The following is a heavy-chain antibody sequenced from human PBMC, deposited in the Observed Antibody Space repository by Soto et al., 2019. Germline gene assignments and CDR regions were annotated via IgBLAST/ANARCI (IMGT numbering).Heavy chain of an antibody. CDR1: GYTFTTYG. V-gene: IGHV1-18*04. CDR3: ARVVKAGDYGDYGRYYFDY. Sequence: QVQLVQSGAEVKKPGASVKVSCKASGYTFTTYGITWVRQAPGQVLEWMGWIRAYSGNTNYAQKLQGRLTVTTDTSTNTAYMDLRSLRSDDTAVYYCARVVKAGDYGDYGRYYFDYWGHGTLVTVAS. CDR2: IRAYSGNT. D-gene: IGHD4-17*01. J-gene: IGHJ4*01.